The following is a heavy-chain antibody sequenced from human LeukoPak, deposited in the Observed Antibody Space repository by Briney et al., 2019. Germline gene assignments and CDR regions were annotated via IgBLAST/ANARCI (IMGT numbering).Heavy chain of an antibody. D-gene: IGHD2-2*01. CDR1: GYTFIGYY. CDR2: INPNSGGT. V-gene: IGHV1-2*02. J-gene: IGHJ5*02. Sequence: ASVKVSCKASGYTFIGYYMHWVRQAPGQGLEWMGWINPNSGGTNYAQKFQGRVTMTRDTSISTAYMELSRLRSDDTAVYYCARVGDIVVVPADSWFDPWGQGTLVTVSS. CDR3: ARVGDIVVVPADSWFDP.